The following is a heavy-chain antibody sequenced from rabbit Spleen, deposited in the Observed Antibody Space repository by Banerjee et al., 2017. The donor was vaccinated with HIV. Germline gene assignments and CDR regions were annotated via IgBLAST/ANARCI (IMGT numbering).Heavy chain of an antibody. D-gene: IGHD8-1*01. CDR1: GFSFSYGYV. CDR2: INSFSGGS. V-gene: IGHV1S45*01. J-gene: IGHJ6*01. Sequence: QEQLEESGGDLVKPEGSLTLTCTASGFSFSYGYVMCWVRQAPGKGLEWIACINSFSGGSVYATWAKGRFTISKASSTTVTLQMTSLTAADTATYFCARDTGSSFSSYGMDLWGPGTLVTVS. CDR3: ARDTGSSFSSYGMDL.